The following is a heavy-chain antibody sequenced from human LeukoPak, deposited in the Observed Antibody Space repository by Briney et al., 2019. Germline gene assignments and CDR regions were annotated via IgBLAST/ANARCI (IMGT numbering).Heavy chain of an antibody. D-gene: IGHD3-10*01. V-gene: IGHV3-73*01. CDR3: AKEDGPEIRDYFDY. Sequence: GGSLRLSCAASGFTFSGSSVHWVRQTSGKGLEWVGRIRNKANNYATAYTASVKDRFTMSRDDSKDTAYLQMNSLKTEDTAVYYCAKEDGPEIRDYFDYWGQGALVPVSS. J-gene: IGHJ4*02. CDR1: GFTFSGSS. CDR2: IRNKANNYAT.